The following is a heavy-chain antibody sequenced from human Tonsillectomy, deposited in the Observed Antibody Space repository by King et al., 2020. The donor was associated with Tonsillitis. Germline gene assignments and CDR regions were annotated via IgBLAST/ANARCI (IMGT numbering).Heavy chain of an antibody. Sequence: VQLVESGGGLVKPGGSLRLSCAASGFTFSSYSMNWVRQAPGKGLEWVSSISSSSSYIYYADSMKGRFTISRDNAKNSLYLQMNSLRAEDTAVYYCARDAARGVGGGIAETLDYWGQGTLVTGAS. D-gene: IGHD3-16*02. CDR3: ARDAARGVGGGIAETLDY. CDR2: ISSSSSYI. V-gene: IGHV3-21*01. CDR1: GFTFSSYS. J-gene: IGHJ4*02.